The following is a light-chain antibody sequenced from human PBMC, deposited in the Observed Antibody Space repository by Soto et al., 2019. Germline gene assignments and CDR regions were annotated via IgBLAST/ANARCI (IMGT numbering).Light chain of an antibody. CDR1: SSDVGDYNY. Sequence: QSVLTQPASVSGSPGQSITISCTGTSSDVGDYNYVSWYQQHPGKAPKLMIYEVNNRPSGVSNRFSGSKSGNTASLTISGIQAEDEADYYCISSTSTGTRVFGGGTKLTVL. J-gene: IGLJ3*02. CDR3: ISSTSTGTRV. CDR2: EVN. V-gene: IGLV2-14*01.